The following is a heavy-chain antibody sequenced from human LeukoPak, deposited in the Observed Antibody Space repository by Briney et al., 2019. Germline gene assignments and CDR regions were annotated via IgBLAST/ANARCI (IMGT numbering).Heavy chain of an antibody. Sequence: SETLPLTCAVYGGSFSGYYWSWIRQPPGKGLEWIGEINHSGSTNYNPSLKSRVTISVDTSKNQFSLKLSSVTAADTAVYYCASQARTYYDFWSGYGHFDYWGQGTLVAVSS. V-gene: IGHV4-34*01. CDR1: GGSFSGYY. J-gene: IGHJ4*02. D-gene: IGHD3-3*01. CDR2: INHSGST. CDR3: ASQARTYYDFWSGYGHFDY.